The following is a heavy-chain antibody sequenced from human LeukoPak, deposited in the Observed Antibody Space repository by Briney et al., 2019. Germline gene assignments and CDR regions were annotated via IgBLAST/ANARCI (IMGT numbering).Heavy chain of an antibody. D-gene: IGHD5-18*01. J-gene: IGHJ4*02. CDR3: AREIGGILVFDY. Sequence: ASVKVSCKASGYKFTGYYMHWVRQAPGQGVEWMGWINPNSGDSHHAQKFQGRIPMTRDTSISTAYMEMSRLRSDDTAVYYCAREIGGILVFDYWGQGTLVTVSS. V-gene: IGHV1-2*02. CDR2: INPNSGDS. CDR1: GYKFTGYY.